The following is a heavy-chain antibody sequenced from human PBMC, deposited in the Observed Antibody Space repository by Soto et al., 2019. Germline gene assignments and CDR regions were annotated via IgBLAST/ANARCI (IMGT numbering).Heavy chain of an antibody. D-gene: IGHD6-19*01. CDR3: AKDVRVAVAGAFDY. V-gene: IGHV3-30*18. Sequence: QVQLVESGGGVVQPGRSLRLSCAASGFTFSSYGMHWVRQAPGKGLEWVAVISYDGSSKYYADSVKGRFTISRDNSKNTLYLQMNSLRAEDTAVYYCAKDVRVAVAGAFDYWGQGTLVTVSS. CDR1: GFTFSSYG. CDR2: ISYDGSSK. J-gene: IGHJ4*02.